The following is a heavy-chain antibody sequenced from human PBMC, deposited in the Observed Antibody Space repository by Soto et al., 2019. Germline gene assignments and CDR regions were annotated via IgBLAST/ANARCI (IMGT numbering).Heavy chain of an antibody. D-gene: IGHD4-17*01. CDR3: AKRTVGWYFDL. CDR2: ISGSGGST. J-gene: IGHJ2*01. CDR1: GFTFNSYA. V-gene: IGHV3-23*01. Sequence: GGSLRLSCAASGFTFNSYAMNWVRQAPGKGLEWVSVISGSGGSTYYADSVKGRFTISRDNSKNTLYLQMNSLRAEDKAVYYCAKRTVGWYFDLWGRGTLVTVSS.